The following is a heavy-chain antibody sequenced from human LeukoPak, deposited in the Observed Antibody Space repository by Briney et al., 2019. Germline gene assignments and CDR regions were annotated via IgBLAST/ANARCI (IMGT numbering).Heavy chain of an antibody. D-gene: IGHD3-10*02. J-gene: IGHJ6*04. CDR2: ISSSSSYI. V-gene: IGHV3-21*01. Sequence: GGSLRLSCASSGFTFSSYSMNWVRQAPGKGLEWVSSISSSSSYIYYADSVKGRFTISRDNAKNSLYLQMNSLRAEDTAVYYCAELGITMIGGVWGKGTTVTISS. CDR3: AELGITMIGGV. CDR1: GFTFSSYS.